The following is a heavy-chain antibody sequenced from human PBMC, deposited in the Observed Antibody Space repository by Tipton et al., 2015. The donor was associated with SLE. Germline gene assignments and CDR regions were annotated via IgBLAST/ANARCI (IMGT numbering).Heavy chain of an antibody. D-gene: IGHD2-8*02. CDR3: ARGYCPGGVCYTDYFDY. CDR1: GFTFSSYE. CDR2: VSASGRPI. Sequence: SLRLSCGASGFTFSSYEMTWVRQAPGKGLEWVAYVSASGRPINYADSVEGRFTVSRDNAKRSLYLQMSSLRAEDTALYYCARGYCPGGVCYTDYFDYWGQGTLVTVSS. J-gene: IGHJ4*02. V-gene: IGHV3-48*03.